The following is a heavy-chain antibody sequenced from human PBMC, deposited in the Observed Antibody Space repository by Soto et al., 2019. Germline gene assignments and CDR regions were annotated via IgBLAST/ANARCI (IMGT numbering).Heavy chain of an antibody. V-gene: IGHV4-30-4*01. D-gene: IGHD3-16*01. J-gene: IGHJ4*02. Sequence: LSLTCTVSGGSVDRGDYYWTWIRQPPGKGLEWIAYVSSYRGATYYNPSLKSRVTISVDASKQQFSLKLTSVTAADTALYYCAAGTLGAVWTPLDDWGQGILVTVSS. CDR2: VSSYRGAT. CDR1: GGSVDRGDYY. CDR3: AAGTLGAVWTPLDD.